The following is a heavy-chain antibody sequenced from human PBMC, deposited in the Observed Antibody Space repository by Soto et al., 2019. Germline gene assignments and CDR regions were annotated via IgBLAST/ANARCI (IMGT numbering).Heavy chain of an antibody. J-gene: IGHJ3*02. CDR1: GYTFTTYD. V-gene: IGHV1-8*01. CDR2: MTPNNGNT. CDR3: ATTYYYDFSGFSDAFDI. D-gene: IGHD3-22*01. Sequence: QVQLVQSGAEVKKPGASVKVSCKASGYTFTTYDINWVRQATGQGLEWMGWMTPNNGNTGYAQKFQGRDTMTRDTSISTAYMELSSLRSEDTAVYYCATTYYYDFSGFSDAFDIWGQGTMVTVSS.